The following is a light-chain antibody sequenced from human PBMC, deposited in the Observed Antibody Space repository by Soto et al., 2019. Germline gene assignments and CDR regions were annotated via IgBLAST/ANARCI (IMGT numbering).Light chain of an antibody. J-gene: IGLJ3*02. CDR1: SRDVGGYDF. V-gene: IGLV2-11*01. Sequence: QSALTQPRSVSGSPGQSVTISCTGTSRDVGGYDFVSWYQKHPGKAPKLMIYDVTKRPSGVPDRFSGSKSGSSASLTISGLQAEDEGDYYCSAYTARSTLVFGGGTKLTVL. CDR2: DVT. CDR3: SAYTARSTLV.